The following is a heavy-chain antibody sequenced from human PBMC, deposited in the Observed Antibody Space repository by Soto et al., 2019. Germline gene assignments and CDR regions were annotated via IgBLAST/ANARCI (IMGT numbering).Heavy chain of an antibody. CDR1: GFTFSSYS. J-gene: IGHJ4*02. CDR3: ARDPPGWGSLWKGYFDY. Sequence: PGGSLRLSCAASGFTFSSYSMHWVRQTPGKGLEWVAVILYDGSNKYYADSVKGRFTISRGNSKNTLYLQMNSLRDEDTAVYYCARDPPGWGSLWKGYFDYWGQGTLVTVSS. CDR2: ILYDGSNK. V-gene: IGHV3-30-3*01. D-gene: IGHD3-16*02.